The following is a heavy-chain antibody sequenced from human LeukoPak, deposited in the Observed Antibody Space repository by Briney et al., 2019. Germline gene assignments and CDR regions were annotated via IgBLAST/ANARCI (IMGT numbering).Heavy chain of an antibody. CDR2: INPNSGGT. Sequence: SVKVSCKASGYTFTGYYMHWVRQAPGQGLEWMGWINPNSGGTNYAQKFQGRVTMTRDTSISTAYMEVSRLRSDDTAVYYCARGTREGYSYGRYYFDYWGQGTLVTVSS. CDR1: GYTFTGYY. D-gene: IGHD5-18*01. J-gene: IGHJ4*02. CDR3: ARGTREGYSYGRYYFDY. V-gene: IGHV1-2*02.